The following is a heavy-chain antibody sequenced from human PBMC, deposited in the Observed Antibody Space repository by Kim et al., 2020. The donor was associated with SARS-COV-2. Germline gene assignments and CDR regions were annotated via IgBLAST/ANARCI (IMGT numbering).Heavy chain of an antibody. Sequence: GGSLRLSCAASGFTFSSYSMNWVRQAPGKGLEWVSSISSSSYIYYADSVKGRFTISRDNAKNSLYLQMNSLRAEDTAVYYCARDQIGFLFYYYGMDVWGQGTTVTVSS. CDR1: GFTFSSYS. J-gene: IGHJ6*02. V-gene: IGHV3-21*01. D-gene: IGHD2-21*01. CDR3: ARDQIGFLFYYYGMDV. CDR2: ISSSSYI.